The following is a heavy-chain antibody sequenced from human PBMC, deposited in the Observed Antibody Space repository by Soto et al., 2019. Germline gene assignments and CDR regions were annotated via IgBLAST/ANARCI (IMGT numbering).Heavy chain of an antibody. D-gene: IGHD3-22*01. Sequence: QVQLVESGGGVVQPGRSLSLSCAASGFTFSSYAMHWVRQAPGKGLEWVAVISYDGSNKYYAYSVKGRFTISRDNSKNTLYLQMNSLRAEDTAVYYCARGITYYYDSSGYYEFDYWGQGTLVTVSS. CDR1: GFTFSSYA. V-gene: IGHV3-30-3*01. J-gene: IGHJ4*02. CDR3: ARGITYYYDSSGYYEFDY. CDR2: ISYDGSNK.